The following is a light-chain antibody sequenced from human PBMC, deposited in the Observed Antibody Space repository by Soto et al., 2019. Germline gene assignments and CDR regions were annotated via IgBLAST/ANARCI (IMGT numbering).Light chain of an antibody. CDR2: AAS. Sequence: DIQMTQSPSSLSASVGDRVTITCLASQSISSYLTWYQQKPGKAPKLLIYAASSLKSGVTSRFSGSGSGTAFTLTISSLQPEDFATYYCQQSYSTPYSVGQGPKLEIK. CDR3: QQSYSTPYS. J-gene: IGKJ2*03. CDR1: QSISSY. V-gene: IGKV1-39*01.